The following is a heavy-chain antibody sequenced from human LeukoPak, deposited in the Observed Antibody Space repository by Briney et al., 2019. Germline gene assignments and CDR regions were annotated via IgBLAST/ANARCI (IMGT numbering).Heavy chain of an antibody. V-gene: IGHV3-48*01. CDR3: AVTGSFYSYYFDY. Sequence: GGSLRLPCAASGFTFSSYSMNWVRQAPGKGLEWVSYISSSSSTIYYADSVKGRFTISRDNAKNSLYLQMNSLRAEDTAVYYCAVTGSFYSYYFDYWGQGALVTVSS. CDR2: ISSSSSTI. J-gene: IGHJ4*01. CDR1: GFTFSSYS. D-gene: IGHD3-10*01.